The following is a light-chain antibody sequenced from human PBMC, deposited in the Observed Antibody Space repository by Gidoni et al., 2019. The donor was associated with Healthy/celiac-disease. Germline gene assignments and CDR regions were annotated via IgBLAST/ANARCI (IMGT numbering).Light chain of an antibody. CDR1: QSVSSN. CDR2: GAS. J-gene: IGKJ3*01. Sequence: EIVMTQYPATLSVSPGERATLSCRASQSVSSNLAWYQQKPGQAPRLLIYGASTRATGIPARFSVSGSGTEFTLTISSLQSEDFAVYYCQQYNNWPPFTFGPGTKVDIK. CDR3: QQYNNWPPFT. V-gene: IGKV3-15*01.